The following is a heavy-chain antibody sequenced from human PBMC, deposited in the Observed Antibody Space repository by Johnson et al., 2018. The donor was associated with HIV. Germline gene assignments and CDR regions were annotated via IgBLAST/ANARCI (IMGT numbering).Heavy chain of an antibody. D-gene: IGHD6-6*01. Sequence: VQLVESGGGLVQPGGSLRLSCAASGFTVSSNYMNWVRQAPGKGLEWVSIIYSGGSTFYADSVKGRFTISRDNSGNTLYLQMDSLRVEDTAVYYCASTRLGAFDIWGQGTMVTVSS. J-gene: IGHJ3*02. CDR3: ASTRLGAFDI. CDR1: GFTVSSNY. V-gene: IGHV3-66*01. CDR2: IYSGGST.